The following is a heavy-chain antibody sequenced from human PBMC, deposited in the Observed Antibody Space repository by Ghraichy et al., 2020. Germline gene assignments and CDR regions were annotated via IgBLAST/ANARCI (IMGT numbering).Heavy chain of an antibody. J-gene: IGHJ3*01. CDR1: GFPFGSFA. CDR3: AKEGGRLGEGAFDV. CDR2: ISASGDSR. Sequence: GGSLRLSCAASGFPFGSFAMTWVRQAPGKGLEWVSSISASGDSRYYAGSVKGRFTISRDKSKRTMYLQMNSLRADDTAVYYCAKEGGRLGEGAFDVWGQGTTVTVSS. D-gene: IGHD3-10*01. V-gene: IGHV3-23*01.